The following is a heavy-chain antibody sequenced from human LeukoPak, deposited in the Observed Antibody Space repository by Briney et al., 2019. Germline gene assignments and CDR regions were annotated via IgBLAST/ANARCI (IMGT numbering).Heavy chain of an antibody. J-gene: IGHJ5*02. CDR2: TYTSGGT. Sequence: SETLSLTCTVSGGSISSYYWSWIRLAAGKGLEWIGRTYTSGGTNYNPSLKGRVTMSVDTSKNQFSLNLSSVTPADTAVYYCARGIYSSGWYWLDPWGQGILVTVSS. CDR1: GGSISSYY. CDR3: ARGIYSSGWYWLDP. V-gene: IGHV4-4*07. D-gene: IGHD6-19*01.